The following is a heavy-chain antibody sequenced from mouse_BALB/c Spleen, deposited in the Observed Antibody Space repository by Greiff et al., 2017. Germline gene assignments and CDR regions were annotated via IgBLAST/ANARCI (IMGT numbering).Heavy chain of an antibody. CDR2: ISSGGGST. V-gene: IGHV5-12-1*01. D-gene: IGHD2-14*01. CDR3: ATQVRDYAMDY. Sequence: EVKLMESGGGLVKPGGSLKLSCAASGFAFSSYDMSWVRQTPEKRLEWVAYISSGGGSTYYPDTVKGRFTISRDNPKNTLFLQMTSLRSEDTAMYYCATQVRDYAMDYWGQGTSVTVSS. CDR1: GFAFSSYD. J-gene: IGHJ4*01.